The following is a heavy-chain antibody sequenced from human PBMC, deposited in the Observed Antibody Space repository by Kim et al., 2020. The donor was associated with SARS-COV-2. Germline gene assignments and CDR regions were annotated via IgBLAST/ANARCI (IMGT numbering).Heavy chain of an antibody. J-gene: IGHJ4*02. D-gene: IGHD4-17*01. V-gene: IGHV4-61*01. Sequence: SETLSLTCTVSGGSVSSGSYYWSWIRQPPGKGLEWIGYIYYSGSTNYNTSLKSRVTISVDTSKNQFSLKLSSVTAADTAVYYCGGGWVGAVTTDPPFDYWGQGTLVTVSS. CDR1: GGSVSSGSYY. CDR3: GGGWVGAVTTDPPFDY. CDR2: IYYSGST.